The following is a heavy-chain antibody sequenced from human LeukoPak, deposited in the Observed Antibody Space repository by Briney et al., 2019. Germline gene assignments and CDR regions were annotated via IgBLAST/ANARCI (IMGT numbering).Heavy chain of an antibody. CDR2: INHSGST. Sequence: SETLSLTCAVYGGSFSGYYWSWIRQPPGKGLEWIGEINHSGSTNYNPSLKSRVTISVDTSKNQFSLKLYSVTAADTAVFYCARMRADYSWYFDYWGRGTLVTVSS. CDR3: ARMRADYSWYFDY. J-gene: IGHJ4*02. CDR1: GGSFSGYY. D-gene: IGHD2-15*01. V-gene: IGHV4-34*01.